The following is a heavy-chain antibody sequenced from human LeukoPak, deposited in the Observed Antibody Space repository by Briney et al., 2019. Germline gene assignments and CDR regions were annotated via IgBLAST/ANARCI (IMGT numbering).Heavy chain of an antibody. D-gene: IGHD3-22*01. Sequence: ASVKVSCKASGYTFTDYYMHWVRQAPGQGLEWMAWINPNSGDTNYAQNFQGRVTMTRDTSIRTVYMELSRLTSDDTAVHYCARRGSSAYPDYWGQGTLVTVSS. CDR2: INPNSGDT. J-gene: IGHJ4*02. V-gene: IGHV1-2*02. CDR3: ARRGSSAYPDY. CDR1: GYTFTDYY.